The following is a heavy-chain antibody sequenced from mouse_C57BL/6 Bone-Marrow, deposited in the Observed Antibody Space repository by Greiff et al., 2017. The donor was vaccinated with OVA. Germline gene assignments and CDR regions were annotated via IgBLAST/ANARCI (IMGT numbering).Heavy chain of an antibody. CDR2: INPYNGGT. V-gene: IGHV1-19*01. D-gene: IGHD1-1*01. CDR3: ARSITTVRAGFAY. J-gene: IGHJ3*01. CDR1: GYTFTDYY. Sequence: EVQLQQSGPVLVKPGASVKMSCKASGYTFTDYYMNWVKQSHGKSLEWIGVINPYNGGTSYNQKFKGKATLTVDKSSSTAYMELNSLTSEDSAVYYCARSITTVRAGFAYWGQGTLVTVSA.